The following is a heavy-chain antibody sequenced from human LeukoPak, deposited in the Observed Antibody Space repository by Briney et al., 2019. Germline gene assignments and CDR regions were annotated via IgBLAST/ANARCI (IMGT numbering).Heavy chain of an antibody. CDR2: IYYSGST. Sequence: SETLSLTCAVYGGSFSGYYWSWIRQPPGKGLEWIGSIYYSGSTYYNPSLKSRVTISVDTSKNQFSLKLSSVTAADTAVYYCAREIRYSSGWYPPDDYWGQGTLVTVSS. CDR3: AREIRYSSGWYPPDDY. CDR1: GGSFSGYY. J-gene: IGHJ4*02. D-gene: IGHD6-19*01. V-gene: IGHV4-34*01.